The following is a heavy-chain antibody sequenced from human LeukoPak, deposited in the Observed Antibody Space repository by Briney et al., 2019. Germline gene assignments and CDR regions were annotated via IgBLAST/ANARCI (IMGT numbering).Heavy chain of an antibody. Sequence: SVKVSCKASGGTFSSYAISWVRQAPGQGLGWMGRIIPILGIANYAQKFQGRVTITADKSTSTAYMELSSLRSEDTAVYYCARFRLGGSSSGGGTRFFDYWGQGTLVTVSS. D-gene: IGHD6-13*01. CDR1: GGTFSSYA. CDR3: ARFRLGGSSSGGGTRFFDY. J-gene: IGHJ4*02. CDR2: IIPILGIA. V-gene: IGHV1-69*04.